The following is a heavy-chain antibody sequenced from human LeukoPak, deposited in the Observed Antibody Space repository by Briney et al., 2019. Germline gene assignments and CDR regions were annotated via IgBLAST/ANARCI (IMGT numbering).Heavy chain of an antibody. CDR1: NDSFSNYY. J-gene: IGHJ3*02. Sequence: SETLSLTCTVSNDSFSNYYWTWLRQSPGKAQEWIGYVYYSDKTHYNPSLKSRVFISVDTSKNQFSLKLSSVTAADTAVYYCAREGFRGRYFDWLLPYDAFDIWGQGTMVTVSS. D-gene: IGHD3-9*01. V-gene: IGHV4-59*01. CDR2: VYYSDKT. CDR3: AREGFRGRYFDWLLPYDAFDI.